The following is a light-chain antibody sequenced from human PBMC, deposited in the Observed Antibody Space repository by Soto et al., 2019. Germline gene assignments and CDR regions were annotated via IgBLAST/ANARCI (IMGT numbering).Light chain of an antibody. CDR1: QSVSSD. Sequence: MTQSPATLSVSPGDRVTLSCRASQSVSSDLAWYQQRPGQAPRLLIYGASTRATGIPARFSGTGSGTEFTLTISSLQSEDFAFYYCQQYNNWPPYTFGQGTKVDIK. J-gene: IGKJ2*01. CDR2: GAS. V-gene: IGKV3-15*01. CDR3: QQYNNWPPYT.